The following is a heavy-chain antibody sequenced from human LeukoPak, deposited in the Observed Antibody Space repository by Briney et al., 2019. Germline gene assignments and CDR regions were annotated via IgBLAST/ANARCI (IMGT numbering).Heavy chain of an antibody. CDR2: IHPSGST. CDR1: GDSISSYY. D-gene: IGHD3-22*01. Sequence: SETLSLTCTVSGDSISSYYWSWVRQPAGKGLEWIGRIHPSGSTNYNPSLKSRVTLSVDTSKNQFSLKLSSVTAADTAVYYCARAYDSSGYPYYFDYWGQGTLVTVSS. CDR3: ARAYDSSGYPYYFDY. J-gene: IGHJ4*02. V-gene: IGHV4-4*07.